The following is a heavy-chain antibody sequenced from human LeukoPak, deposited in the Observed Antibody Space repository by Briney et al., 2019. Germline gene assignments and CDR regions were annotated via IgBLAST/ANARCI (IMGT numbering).Heavy chain of an antibody. V-gene: IGHV4-61*01. D-gene: IGHD5-18*01. CDR2: IYHSGST. CDR1: GGSISSGSHY. J-gene: IGHJ6*02. Sequence: SETLSLTCTVSGGSISSGSHYWSWIRQPPGKGLEWIGYIYHSGSTYYNPSLKSRVTISVDTSKNQFSLKLSSVTAADTAVYYCARRQLSYGSYGMDVWGQGTTVTVSS. CDR3: ARRQLSYGSYGMDV.